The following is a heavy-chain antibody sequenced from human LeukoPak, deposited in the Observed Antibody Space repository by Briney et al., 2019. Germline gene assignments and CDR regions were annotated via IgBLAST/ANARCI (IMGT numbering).Heavy chain of an antibody. J-gene: IGHJ6*04. CDR3: ARVILTPGVGMDV. CDR2: ISSSSSYI. Sequence: GGSLRLSCAASGFTFSSYSMNWVRQAPGKGLEWVSSISSSSSYIYYADSVKGRFTISRDNAKNSLYLQMNSLRAEDTAVCYCARVILTPGVGMDVWGKGTTVTVSS. CDR1: GFTFSSYS. D-gene: IGHD3-9*01. V-gene: IGHV3-21*01.